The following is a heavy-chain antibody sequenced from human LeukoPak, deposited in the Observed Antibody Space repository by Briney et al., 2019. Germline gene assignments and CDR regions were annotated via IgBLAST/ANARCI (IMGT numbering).Heavy chain of an antibody. D-gene: IGHD4-17*01. CDR2: IYYSGST. Sequence: SETLSLTCTVSGDSISNYYWSWIRQPPGKGLEWIGYIYYSGSTNYNPSLKSRVTISVDTSKNQFSLKLSSVTAADTAVYYCARVPYGDYVIDYWGQGTLVTVSS. CDR1: GDSISNYY. CDR3: ARVPYGDYVIDY. V-gene: IGHV4-59*01. J-gene: IGHJ4*02.